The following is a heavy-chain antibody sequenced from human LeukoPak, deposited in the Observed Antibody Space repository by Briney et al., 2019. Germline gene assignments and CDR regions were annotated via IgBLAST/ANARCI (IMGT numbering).Heavy chain of an antibody. V-gene: IGHV3-30*03. CDR2: ISYDGSNK. CDR1: GFTFSSYG. J-gene: IGHJ3*02. D-gene: IGHD4-17*01. Sequence: PGGSLRLSCAASGFTFSSYGMHWVRHAPGKGLEWVAVISYDGSNKYYADSVKGRFTISRDNSKNTLYLQMNSLRAEDTAVYYCAILTTVTTHGAFDIWGQGTMVTVSS. CDR3: AILTTVTTHGAFDI.